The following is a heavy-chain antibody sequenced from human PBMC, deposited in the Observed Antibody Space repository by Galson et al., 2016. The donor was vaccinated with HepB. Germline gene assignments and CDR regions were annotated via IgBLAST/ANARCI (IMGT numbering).Heavy chain of an antibody. J-gene: IGHJ6*02. V-gene: IGHV4-59*01. CDR2: IYYSGRT. D-gene: IGHD6-19*01. CDR3: ARDDSGGWYGFHYGMDV. CDR1: GASISGYY. Sequence: LSLTCTVSGASISGYYLSWIRQPPGKGLACIGYIYYSGRTNYNPSLKSRVTISVDTSKNQFSLKLSSVTAADTAVYYCARDDSGGWYGFHYGMDVWGQGTTVTVSS.